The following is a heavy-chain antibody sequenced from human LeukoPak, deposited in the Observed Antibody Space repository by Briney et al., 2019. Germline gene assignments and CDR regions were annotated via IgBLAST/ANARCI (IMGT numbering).Heavy chain of an antibody. J-gene: IGHJ4*02. CDR2: IYYSGST. V-gene: IGHV4-30-4*07. D-gene: IGHD1-26*01. CDR1: GGSISSGGYS. CDR3: ASSGSYHGGVSFDY. Sequence: PSQTLSLTCAVSGGSISSGGYSWSWIWQPPGKGLEWIGNIYYSGSTNYNPSLKSRVTISVDTSKNQFSLKLSSVTAADTAVYCCASSGSYHGGVSFDYWGQGTLVTVSS.